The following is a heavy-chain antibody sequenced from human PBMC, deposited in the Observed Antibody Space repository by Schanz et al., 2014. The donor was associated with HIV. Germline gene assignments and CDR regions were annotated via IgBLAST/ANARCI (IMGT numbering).Heavy chain of an antibody. CDR1: GFTFDNYG. CDR3: AKDRNYYDSKYIGKGNYYYYYGMDV. Sequence: VQLVESGGHLVQPGRSLRLSCAASGFTFDNYGMHWVRQAPGKGLEWVAVISYDGRNKYYADSVKGRFTISRDNSKNTLNLRVNSLRAEDTAVYYCAKDRNYYDSKYIGKGNYYYYYGMDVWGQGTTVTVSS. V-gene: IGHV3-30*18. D-gene: IGHD3-22*01. CDR2: ISYDGRNK. J-gene: IGHJ6*02.